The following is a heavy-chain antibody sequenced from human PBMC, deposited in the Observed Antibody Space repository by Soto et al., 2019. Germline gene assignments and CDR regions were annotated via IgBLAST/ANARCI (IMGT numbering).Heavy chain of an antibody. V-gene: IGHV1-69*06. CDR2: IIPIFGTA. CDR1: GGTFSSYA. CDR3: ARVGGGNSHAFDI. Sequence: SVKVSCKASGGTFSSYAISWVRQAPGQGLEWMGGIIPIFGTANYAQKFQGRVTITADKSTSTAYMELSSLRSEDTAVYYCARVGGGNSHAFDIRGQWTMVTVSS. J-gene: IGHJ3*02. D-gene: IGHD2-21*02.